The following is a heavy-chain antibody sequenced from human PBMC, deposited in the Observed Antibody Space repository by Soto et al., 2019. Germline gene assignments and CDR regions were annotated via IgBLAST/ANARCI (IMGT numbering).Heavy chain of an antibody. Sequence: ASVKVSCKASGYTFTSYGISWVRQAPGQGLEWMGWISAYNGNTNYAQKLQGRVTMTTDTSTSTAYMELRSLRSDDTAVYYCARDRGLLAGGLYYGMDVWGQGTTVTVSS. V-gene: IGHV1-18*04. CDR3: ARDRGLLAGGLYYGMDV. CDR2: ISAYNGNT. J-gene: IGHJ6*02. CDR1: GYTFTSYG. D-gene: IGHD3-10*01.